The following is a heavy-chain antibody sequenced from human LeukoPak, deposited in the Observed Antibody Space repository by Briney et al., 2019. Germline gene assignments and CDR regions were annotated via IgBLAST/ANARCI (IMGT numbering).Heavy chain of an antibody. V-gene: IGHV3-7*01. D-gene: IGHD3-22*01. J-gene: IGHJ5*02. Sequence: GGSLRLSCAASGFTFSNSWMSWVRQAPGKGLEWVATIKPDGSAQYYVDSVKGRFTISRDNAKNSLFPQINSLRAEDTAVYYCANGGTYSSGPWGQGTLVTVSS. CDR1: GFTFSNSW. CDR2: IKPDGSAQ. CDR3: ANGGTYSSGP.